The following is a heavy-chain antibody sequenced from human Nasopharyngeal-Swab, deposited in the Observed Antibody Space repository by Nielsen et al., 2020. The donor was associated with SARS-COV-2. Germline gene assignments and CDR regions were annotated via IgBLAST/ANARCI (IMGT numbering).Heavy chain of an antibody. CDR2: ITRSGNT. J-gene: IGHJ6*03. D-gene: IGHD2-2*01. CDR3: ARVNNGGGIVPASYSFFMDV. Sequence: GSLRLSCSLNGVSFSGYHWGWIRQSPGKGLEWIGDITRSGNTNYNPALKSRVTMSVATSKDEFSLKLTSVTAAGTAIYFCARVNNGGGIVPASYSFFMDVWGKETSVAVSS. V-gene: IGHV4-34*01. CDR1: GVSFSGYH.